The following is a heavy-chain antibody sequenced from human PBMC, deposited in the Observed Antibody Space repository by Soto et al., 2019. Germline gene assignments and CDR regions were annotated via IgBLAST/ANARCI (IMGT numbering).Heavy chain of an antibody. V-gene: IGHV3-23*01. CDR2: ISGSGDVI. J-gene: IGHJ4*02. D-gene: IGHD3-9*01. CDR3: AKAIRFLDMALDN. CDR1: GFTFSSYV. Sequence: EVHLLESGGNLVQPGGSLRLSCAASGFTFSSYVMSWVRQAPGKGPEWVSSISGSGDVIHYADSVKGRFTISRDNSKNTLWLQMNSLRAEDTAVYYCAKAIRFLDMALDNWGQGALVTVSS.